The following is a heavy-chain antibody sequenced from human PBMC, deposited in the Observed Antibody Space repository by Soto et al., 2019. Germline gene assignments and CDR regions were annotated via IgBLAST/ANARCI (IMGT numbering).Heavy chain of an antibody. CDR2: IWYDGSNK. CDR3: ARVMGGNYPDASDI. J-gene: IGHJ3*02. V-gene: IGHV3-33*01. D-gene: IGHD1-7*01. Sequence: QVQLVESGGGVVQPGRSLRLSCAASGFTFSNFAMHWVRQAPGKGLEWVAVIWYDGSNKDYADPVKGRFSISRDNSKNTLYLQMNSLRVEDTAVYYCARVMGGNYPDASDIWGQGTMVTVSS. CDR1: GFTFSNFA.